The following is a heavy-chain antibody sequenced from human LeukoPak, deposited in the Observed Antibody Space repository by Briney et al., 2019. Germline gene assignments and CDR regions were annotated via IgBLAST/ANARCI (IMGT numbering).Heavy chain of an antibody. CDR2: ISGSGGST. CDR1: GLTFSSYA. CDR3: ARHTLNHYYDSSGVDY. J-gene: IGHJ4*02. Sequence: GGSLRLSCAASGLTFSSYALTWVRQAPGKGLEWVSVISGSGGSTYYADSVKGRFTISRDNSKNTLYLQMNSLRAEDTAVYYCARHTLNHYYDSSGVDYWGQGTLVTVSS. D-gene: IGHD3-22*01. V-gene: IGHV3-23*01.